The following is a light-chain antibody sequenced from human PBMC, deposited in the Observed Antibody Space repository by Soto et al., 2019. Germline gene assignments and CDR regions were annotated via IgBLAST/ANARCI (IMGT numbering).Light chain of an antibody. CDR2: GAS. Sequence: EIVLTQSPGTLSLSPGEIATLSFSASQSVSSSFLAWYQKKPGQAPRLLIYGASSRATGIPDRFSGSGSGTDFTLTISRLEPEDFAVYYCQQYGSSPRTFGQGTKVDI. V-gene: IGKV3-20*01. J-gene: IGKJ1*01. CDR1: QSVSSSF. CDR3: QQYGSSPRT.